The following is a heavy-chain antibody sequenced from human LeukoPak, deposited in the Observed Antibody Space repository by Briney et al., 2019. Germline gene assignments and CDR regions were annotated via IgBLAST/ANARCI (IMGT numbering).Heavy chain of an antibody. Sequence: GGSLRLSCAASGFTFSSYAMNWVRQAPGKGLEYVSAISSNGGSTYYADSVKGRFTISRDNSKNTLYLQMSSLRAEDTAVYYCARDKYSSGGYYYYGMDVWGQGTTVTVSS. J-gene: IGHJ6*02. CDR3: ARDKYSSGGYYYYGMDV. V-gene: IGHV3-64D*09. CDR2: ISSNGGST. CDR1: GFTFSSYA. D-gene: IGHD6-19*01.